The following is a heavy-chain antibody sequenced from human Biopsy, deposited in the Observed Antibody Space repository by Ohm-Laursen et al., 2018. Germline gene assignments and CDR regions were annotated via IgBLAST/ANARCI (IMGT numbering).Heavy chain of an antibody. D-gene: IGHD3-16*01. Sequence: TLSLTCHVYGGSFSGYYWTWIRQPPGKGLEWIGEINHRGSASYNPSLKSRITVLVDTSKNQFSLKLRSVSAADTAVYFCARALDYYDPYYYYAMDVWGQGTSVTVSS. CDR3: ARALDYYDPYYYYAMDV. CDR2: INHRGSA. V-gene: IGHV4-34*01. J-gene: IGHJ6*02. CDR1: GGSFSGYY.